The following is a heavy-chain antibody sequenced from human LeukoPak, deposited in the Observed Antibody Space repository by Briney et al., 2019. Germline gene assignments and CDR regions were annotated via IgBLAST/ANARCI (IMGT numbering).Heavy chain of an antibody. D-gene: IGHD6-19*01. V-gene: IGHV3-49*04. J-gene: IGHJ4*02. CDR2: IRSKAYGGTT. Sequence: PGGSLRLSCTASGFTFGDYAMSWVRQAPGKGLEWVGFIRSKAYGGTTEYAASVKGRFTISRDDSKSIAYLQMNSLKTEDTAVYYCTRDQRYSSGWYGGHYWGQGTLVTVSS. CDR3: TRDQRYSSGWYGGHY. CDR1: GFTFGDYA.